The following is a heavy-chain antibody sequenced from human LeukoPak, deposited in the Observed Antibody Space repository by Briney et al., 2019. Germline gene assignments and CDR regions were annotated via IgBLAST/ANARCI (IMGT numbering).Heavy chain of an antibody. CDR1: GGSISSTRYY. V-gene: IGHV4-39*01. CDR2: IYYSGST. Sequence: SETLSLTCSVSGGSISSTRYYWGWIRQPPGKGLEWIGSIYYSGSTYYNPSLKSRVTISVDTSNNQSSLKLRSVTAADTAVYYCARTPLYGDEDWGQGTLVTVSS. D-gene: IGHD4-17*01. J-gene: IGHJ4*02. CDR3: ARTPLYGDED.